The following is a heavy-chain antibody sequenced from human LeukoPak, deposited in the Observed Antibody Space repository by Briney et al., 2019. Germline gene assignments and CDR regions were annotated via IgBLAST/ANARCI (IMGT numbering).Heavy chain of an antibody. V-gene: IGHV3-7*02. J-gene: IGHJ4*02. CDR3: ARAPYTTGRSFYFDS. CDR1: GXTLSTYW. Sequence: GGSLRLSCAASGXTLSTYWMTWVRQAPGKGLEWVANIKQDGSEKYYVDSVKGRFTISRDNAKNSLFLQMNSLRDEDTAVYYCARAPYTTGRSFYFDSWGQGTLVTVSS. D-gene: IGHD2-2*02. CDR2: IKQDGSEK.